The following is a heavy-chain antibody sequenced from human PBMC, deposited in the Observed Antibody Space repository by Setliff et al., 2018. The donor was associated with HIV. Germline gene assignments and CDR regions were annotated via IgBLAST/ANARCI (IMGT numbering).Heavy chain of an antibody. CDR2: IYYNGNT. J-gene: IGHJ5*02. CDR1: GGTISTYY. V-gene: IGHV4-59*01. D-gene: IGHD6-19*01. Sequence: SETLSLTCTVSGGTISTYYWSWIRQPPGKGLEWIGLIYYNGNTNYSPSLKSRVTISVDSSKNQFSLKLTSVTAADAAIYYCARQFPPYHSGAHYSDLWSQGTLVPSPQ. CDR3: ARQFPPYHSGAHYSDL.